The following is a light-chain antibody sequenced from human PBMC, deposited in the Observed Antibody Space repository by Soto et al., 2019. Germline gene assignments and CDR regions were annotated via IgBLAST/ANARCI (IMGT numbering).Light chain of an antibody. CDR2: DVS. J-gene: IGLJ2*01. CDR3: SSYTSSPTLV. Sequence: QSALTQPASVSGSPGQSITISCTGTSSDVGGYNSVSWYQQHPGKAPKLMIYDVSHRPSGVSNRFSGSKSGNTASLTISGLQSEDEADYYRSSYTSSPTLVFGGGTKLTVL. V-gene: IGLV2-14*01. CDR1: SSDVGGYNS.